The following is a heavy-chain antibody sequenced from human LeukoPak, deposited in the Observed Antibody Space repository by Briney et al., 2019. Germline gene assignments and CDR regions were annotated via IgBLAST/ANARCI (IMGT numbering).Heavy chain of an antibody. V-gene: IGHV4-39*07. Sequence: SETLSLTCTVSDGSIRSSNYYWGWIRQPPGKGLEWIGTLYYSGSTYYNPSLKSRVTISVDASKNQFSLKLSSVTAADTAVYYCARARPDYYDSSGYYPETLDYWGQGTLVTVSS. CDR2: LYYSGST. J-gene: IGHJ4*02. D-gene: IGHD3-22*01. CDR1: DGSIRSSNYY. CDR3: ARARPDYYDSSGYYPETLDY.